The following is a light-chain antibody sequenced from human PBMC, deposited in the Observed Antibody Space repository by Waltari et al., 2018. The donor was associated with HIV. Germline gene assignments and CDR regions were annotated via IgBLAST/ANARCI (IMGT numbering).Light chain of an antibody. CDR2: RDR. CDR3: QSAAISGTSVV. Sequence: SSDLTQAPSLYVSPGQTASITCPGHELANHYVHWYQEKAGQAPVLVIFRDRERPFGIPERISGSRSGILATLTITGVLAEDEADYYCQSAAISGTSVVFGGGTKLTVL. J-gene: IGLJ2*01. CDR1: ELANHY. V-gene: IGLV3-25*03.